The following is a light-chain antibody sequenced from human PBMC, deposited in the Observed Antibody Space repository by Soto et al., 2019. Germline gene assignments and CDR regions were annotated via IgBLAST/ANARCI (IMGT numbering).Light chain of an antibody. CDR2: EVS. Sequence: QSVLTQPPSASGSPGQSVTISCTGTSSDFGGYNYVSWYQQLPGKAPKLMIYEVSKRPSGVPDRFSGSKSGNTASLTVSGLQAEDEADYYCSSYAGSNNSYVFGTGTKVTVL. J-gene: IGLJ1*01. CDR3: SSYAGSNNSYV. V-gene: IGLV2-8*01. CDR1: SSDFGGYNY.